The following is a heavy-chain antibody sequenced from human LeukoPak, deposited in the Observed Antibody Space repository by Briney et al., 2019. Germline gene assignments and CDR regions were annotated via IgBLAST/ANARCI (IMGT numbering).Heavy chain of an antibody. CDR3: ARESYDCSGYYYAFDY. CDR2: ISSSSSYI. CDR1: GFTFSSYS. D-gene: IGHD3-22*01. Sequence: GGSLRLSCAASGFTFSSYSMNWVRQAPGKGLEWVSSISSSSSYIYYADSVKGRFTISRDNAKNSLYLQMNSLRAEDTAVYYCARESYDCSGYYYAFDYWGQGTLVTVSS. J-gene: IGHJ4*02. V-gene: IGHV3-21*01.